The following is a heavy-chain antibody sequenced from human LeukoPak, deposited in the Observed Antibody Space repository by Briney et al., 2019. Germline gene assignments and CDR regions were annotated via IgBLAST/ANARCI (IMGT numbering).Heavy chain of an antibody. Sequence: PSETLSLTCTVSGGSISSYYWSWIRQPPGKGLEWIGYIYYSGSTNYNPSLKSRVTISVDTSKNQFSLKLSSVAAADTAVYYCARNYCSSTSCYDYFDYWGQGTLATVSS. V-gene: IGHV4-59*01. CDR1: GGSISSYY. CDR2: IYYSGST. D-gene: IGHD2-2*01. CDR3: ARNYCSSTSCYDYFDY. J-gene: IGHJ4*02.